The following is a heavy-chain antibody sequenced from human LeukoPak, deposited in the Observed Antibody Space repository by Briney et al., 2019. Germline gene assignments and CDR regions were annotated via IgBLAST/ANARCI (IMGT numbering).Heavy chain of an antibody. V-gene: IGHV3-33*01. CDR1: GFTFSSYG. Sequence: GRSLRLSCAASGFTFSSYGMHWVRQAPGKGLEWVAVIWYDGSNKYYADSVKGRFTISRDNSKNTLYLQMNSLRAEDTAVYYCARDQGIAVAGTDRIYYYYYGMDVWGKGTTVTASS. J-gene: IGHJ6*04. D-gene: IGHD6-19*01. CDR2: IWYDGSNK. CDR3: ARDQGIAVAGTDRIYYYYYGMDV.